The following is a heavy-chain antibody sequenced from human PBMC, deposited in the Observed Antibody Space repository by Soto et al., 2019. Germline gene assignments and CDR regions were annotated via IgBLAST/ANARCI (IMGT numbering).Heavy chain of an antibody. V-gene: IGHV3-53*01. D-gene: IGHD3-10*01. CDR1: GLGVRNNY. Sequence: EVRLEESGGGLIQPGGSLRLSCTAYGLGVRNNYMSWVRQAPGMGLEWVSVIYNDGTTYYADSVMGRFTLSRDTSKNTLSLQMDSLRAEDTAVYYCVRPLPSGRNYGMDVWGQGTTVTVSS. CDR2: IYNDGTT. J-gene: IGHJ6*02. CDR3: VRPLPSGRNYGMDV.